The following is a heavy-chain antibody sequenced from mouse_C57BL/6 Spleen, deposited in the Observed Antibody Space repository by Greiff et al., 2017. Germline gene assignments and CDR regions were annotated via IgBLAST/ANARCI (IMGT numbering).Heavy chain of an antibody. CDR1: GFTFTDYY. Sequence: EVMLVESGGGLVQPGGSLSLSCAASGFTFTDYYMSWVRQPPGKALEWLGFIRNKANGYTTKYSASVKGRFTISRDNSQSILYLQMNALRAEDSATYYGERGDNGYDRAMDYWGQGTSVTVSS. D-gene: IGHD2-2*01. CDR3: ERGDNGYDRAMDY. V-gene: IGHV7-3*01. J-gene: IGHJ4*01. CDR2: IRNKANGYTT.